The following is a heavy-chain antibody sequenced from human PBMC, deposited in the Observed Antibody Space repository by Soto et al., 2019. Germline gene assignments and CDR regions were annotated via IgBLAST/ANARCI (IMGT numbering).Heavy chain of an antibody. CDR2: VSTSGRST. D-gene: IGHD2-15*01. CDR3: VKQAHGLDGVAFDY. J-gene: IGHJ4*02. CDR1: GFIFSEST. V-gene: IGHV3-64D*06. Sequence: PGGSLRLSCSASGFIFSESTIYWVRQVPGKGLEAISAVSTSGRSTYYADSVKDGFTISRDNSKNTLFLQMGSLRPEDTAIYYCVKQAHGLDGVAFDYWGQGTQVTVSS.